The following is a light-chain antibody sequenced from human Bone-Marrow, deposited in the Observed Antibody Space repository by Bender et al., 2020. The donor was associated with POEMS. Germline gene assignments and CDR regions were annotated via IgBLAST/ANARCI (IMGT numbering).Light chain of an antibody. J-gene: IGLJ2*01. CDR3: SSFATGNTSVL. V-gene: IGLV2-23*02. CDR2: EVT. CDR1: SSDVGTYNL. Sequence: QSALTQPASVSGSPGQSITISCTGTSSDVGTYNLVSWYQHHPGKVPKLLIFEVTQLPSGVSNRFSGSKSGDTASLTISGLQAEDEADYYCSSFATGNTSVLFGGGTKLTVL.